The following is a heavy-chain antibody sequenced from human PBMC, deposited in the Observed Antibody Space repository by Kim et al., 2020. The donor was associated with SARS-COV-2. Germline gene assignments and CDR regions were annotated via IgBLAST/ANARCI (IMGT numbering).Heavy chain of an antibody. CDR3: ASGGDDYGDYDYYGMDV. Sequence: ASVKVSCKASGYTFTSYAMHWVRQAPGQRLEWMGWINAGNGNTKYSQKFQGRVTITRDTSASTAYMELSSLRSEDTAVYYCASGGDDYGDYDYYGMDVWGQGTTVTVSS. D-gene: IGHD4-17*01. J-gene: IGHJ6*02. V-gene: IGHV1-3*01. CDR1: GYTFTSYA. CDR2: INAGNGNT.